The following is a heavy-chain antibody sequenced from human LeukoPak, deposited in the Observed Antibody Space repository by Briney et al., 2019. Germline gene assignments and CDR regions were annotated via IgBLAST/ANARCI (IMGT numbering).Heavy chain of an antibody. CDR3: AREYYDSSGYYPD. CDR2: MNPNSGNT. J-gene: IGHJ4*02. V-gene: IGHV1-8*01. Sequence: ASVEVSCKASGYTFTSYDINWVRQATGQGLEWMGWMNPNSGNTGYAQKFQGRVTMTRNTSISTAYMELSSLRSEDTAVYYCAREYYDSSGYYPDWGQGTLVTVSS. CDR1: GYTFTSYD. D-gene: IGHD3-22*01.